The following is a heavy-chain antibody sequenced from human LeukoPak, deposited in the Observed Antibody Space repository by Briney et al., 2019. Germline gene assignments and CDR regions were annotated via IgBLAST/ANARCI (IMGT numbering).Heavy chain of an antibody. CDR2: ISYDGSNK. J-gene: IGHJ6*02. V-gene: IGHV3-30*18. CDR1: GFTFSSYG. CDR3: ANVEQWLTRYYYYYGMDV. Sequence: PGRSLRLSCAASGFTFSSYGMHWVRQAPGKGLEWVAVISYDGSNKYYADSVKGRFTISRDNSKNTLYLQMNSLRAEDTAVYYCANVEQWLTRYYYYYGMDVWGQGTTVTVSS. D-gene: IGHD6-19*01.